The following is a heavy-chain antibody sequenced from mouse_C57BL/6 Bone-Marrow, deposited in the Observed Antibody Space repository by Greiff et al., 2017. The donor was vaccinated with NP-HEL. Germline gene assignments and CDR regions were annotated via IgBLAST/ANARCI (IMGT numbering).Heavy chain of an antibody. CDR3: ARNPPGTVYFDV. J-gene: IGHJ1*03. V-gene: IGHV1-50*01. D-gene: IGHD3-3*01. Sequence: QVQLKQPGAELVKPGASVKLSCKASGYTFTSYWMQWVKQRPGQGLEWIGEIDPSDSYTNYNQKFKGKATLTVDTSSSTAYMQLSSLTSEDSAVYYCARNPPGTVYFDVWGTGTTVTVSS. CDR2: IDPSDSYT. CDR1: GYTFTSYW.